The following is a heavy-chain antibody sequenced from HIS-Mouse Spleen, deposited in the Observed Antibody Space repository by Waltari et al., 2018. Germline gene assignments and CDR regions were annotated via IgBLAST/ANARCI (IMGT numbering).Heavy chain of an antibody. J-gene: IGHJ2*01. V-gene: IGHV4-39*07. CDR3: AREIPYSSSWYDWYFDL. CDR2: IYYSGST. Sequence: QLQLQESGPGLVKPSETLSLTCTVPGGPIRSSSYYWGWIRQPPGKGLEWIGGIYYSGSTYYNPSLKSRVTISVDTSKNQFSLKLSSVTAADTAVYYCAREIPYSSSWYDWYFDLWGRGTLVTVSS. D-gene: IGHD6-13*01. CDR1: GGPIRSSSYY.